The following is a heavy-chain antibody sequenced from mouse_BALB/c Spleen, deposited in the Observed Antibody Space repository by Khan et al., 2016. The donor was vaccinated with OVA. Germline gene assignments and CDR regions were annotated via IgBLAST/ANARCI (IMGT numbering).Heavy chain of an antibody. CDR1: GFTFNNFG. CDR3: ARFLSYCGSDDDYGMDY. V-gene: IGHV5-17*02. J-gene: IGHJ4*01. D-gene: IGHD1-1*01. CDR2: ISSGRSSL. Sequence: EVELVESGGGLVQPGGSRKLSCAASGFTFNNFGMNWVRQAPEKGLEWVAYISSGRSSLYYADTVKGRFTISRDNPKTTLFLQMTGLRSEDTAMYYCARFLSYCGSDDDYGMDYWGQGTSVTVSS.